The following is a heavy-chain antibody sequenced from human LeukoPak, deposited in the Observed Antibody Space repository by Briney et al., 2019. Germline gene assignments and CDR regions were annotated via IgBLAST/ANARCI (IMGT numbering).Heavy chain of an antibody. D-gene: IGHD2-8*01. Sequence: SETLSLTCAVSGYSINSGYYWGWIRQPPGKGLEWIGSIYYSGSTYYNPSLKNRVTISVDTSKNQFSLKLSSVAAADTAVYFCARGSALTNTSYFNYWGRETLVTVSS. CDR3: ARGSALTNTSYFNY. CDR1: GYSINSGYY. V-gene: IGHV4-38-2*01. CDR2: IYYSGST. J-gene: IGHJ4*02.